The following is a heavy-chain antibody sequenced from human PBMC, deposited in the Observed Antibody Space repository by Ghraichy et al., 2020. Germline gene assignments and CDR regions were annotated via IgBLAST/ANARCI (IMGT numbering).Heavy chain of an antibody. CDR1: GGSFSGYY. J-gene: IGHJ4*02. CDR2: INHSGST. D-gene: IGHD3-22*01. CDR3: ARSACSYVSSGYYDY. V-gene: IGHV4-34*01. Sequence: SETLSLTCAVYGGSFSGYYWSWIRQPPGKGLEWIGEINHSGSTNYNPSLKSRVTISVDTSKNQFSLKLSSVTAADTAVYYCARSACSYVSSGYYDYWGQGTLVTVSS.